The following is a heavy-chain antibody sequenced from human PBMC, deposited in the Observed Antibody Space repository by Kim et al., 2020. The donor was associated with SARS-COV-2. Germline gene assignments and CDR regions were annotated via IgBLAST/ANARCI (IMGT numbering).Heavy chain of an antibody. Sequence: GGSLRLSCAASGFTFSSYWMQWVRQAPGKGLVWVSVIKSDGSSTNYADSVKGRFTISRDNAKNTLYPQMNSLRAEDTAVYYCARESHYAMVVCGQGATVTVSS. CDR2: IKSDGSST. V-gene: IGHV3-74*01. CDR1: GFTFSSYW. CDR3: ARESHYAMVV. J-gene: IGHJ6*02.